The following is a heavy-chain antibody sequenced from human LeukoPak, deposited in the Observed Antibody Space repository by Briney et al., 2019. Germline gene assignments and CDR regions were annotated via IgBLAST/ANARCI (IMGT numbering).Heavy chain of an antibody. J-gene: IGHJ3*02. CDR1: GGSFIGYY. CDR3: ARVRRQYYYDSNGPFDI. V-gene: IGHV4-34*01. D-gene: IGHD3-22*01. Sequence: EPLSLTCAVYGGSFIGYYWSWIRQPPVKGLEWIGEINHSGSTNYNPSLKSRVTISVDTSKNQFSLKLSSVTAADTAVYYCARVRRQYYYDSNGPFDIWGQGTMVTVSS. CDR2: INHSGST.